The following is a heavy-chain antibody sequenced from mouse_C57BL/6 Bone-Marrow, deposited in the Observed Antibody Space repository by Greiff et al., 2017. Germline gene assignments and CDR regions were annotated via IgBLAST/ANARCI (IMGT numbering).Heavy chain of an antibody. Sequence: EVMLVESGGGLVKPGGSLKLSCAASGFTFSSYAMSWVRQTPEKRLEWVATISAGGSYTYYPDNVKGRFTIYRDNAKNNLYLQMSHLKSEDTAMYYCARGDDYDDGPYYAMDYWGQGTSVTVSS. J-gene: IGHJ4*01. D-gene: IGHD2-4*01. CDR2: ISAGGSYT. CDR1: GFTFSSYA. CDR3: ARGDDYDDGPYYAMDY. V-gene: IGHV5-4*03.